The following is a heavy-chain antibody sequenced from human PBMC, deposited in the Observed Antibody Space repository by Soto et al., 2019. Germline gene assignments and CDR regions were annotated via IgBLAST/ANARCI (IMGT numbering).Heavy chain of an antibody. CDR3: ARDRSTYGGGRKREVKEHRFDP. D-gene: IGHD2-8*01. Sequence: SETLSLTCTVSGGPISHYYWSWIRQSPGKGLEWIGYAYYSGSTDYNPSLKSRVTMSVDTSKNQVSLKLNSVTTADTAVYYCARDRSTYGGGRKREVKEHRFDPRGPRTLVTVSP. V-gene: IGHV4-59*01. CDR2: AYYSGST. CDR1: GGPISHYY. J-gene: IGHJ5*02.